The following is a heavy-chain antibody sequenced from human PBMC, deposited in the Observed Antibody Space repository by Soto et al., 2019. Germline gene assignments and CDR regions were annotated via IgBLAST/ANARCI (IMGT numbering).Heavy chain of an antibody. V-gene: IGHV4-39*02. Sequence: TLSLTCGVSGDSIISNISYCVWIRQPPGKGLEWIGTIYYRGSHYYSPSLKSRVTISVHKSKHNLSLKMGSVTAADTALYYCASGAVAGDPFDFWGRGCLVTVSS. D-gene: IGHD6-19*01. CDR1: GDSIISNISY. CDR2: IYYRGSH. CDR3: ASGAVAGDPFDF. J-gene: IGHJ4*02.